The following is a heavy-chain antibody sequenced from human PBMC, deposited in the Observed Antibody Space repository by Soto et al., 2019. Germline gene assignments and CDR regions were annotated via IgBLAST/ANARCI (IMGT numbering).Heavy chain of an antibody. Sequence: EVQLLESGGGLVQPGGSLRLSCAAPGFTFSSYAMSWVRQAPGKGLEWVSVISGSGSSTYYADSVKGRFTISRDNSKKTLYVQMNRLRAEDTAVYYCAKMSDFWSGSPTYHFDYWGQGTQVTVSS. CDR1: GFTFSSYA. J-gene: IGHJ4*02. CDR3: AKMSDFWSGSPTYHFDY. D-gene: IGHD3-3*01. CDR2: ISGSGSST. V-gene: IGHV3-23*01.